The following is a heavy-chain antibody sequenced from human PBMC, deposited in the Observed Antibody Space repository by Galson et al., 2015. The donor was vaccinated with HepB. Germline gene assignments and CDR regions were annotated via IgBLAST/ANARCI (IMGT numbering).Heavy chain of an antibody. V-gene: IGHV3-23*01. CDR2: ISGSGGTT. Sequence: SLRLSCAASGFSFSTYAMAWVRQAPGRGLEWVSLISGSGGTTYYAASVKGRFTVSRGNYKNTLRLQMNSLTAADTAVYYCASADYYHDISGFYTFYFDSWGRGTLVTVSS. J-gene: IGHJ4*02. CDR3: ASADYYHDISGFYTFYFDS. CDR1: GFSFSTYA. D-gene: IGHD3-22*01.